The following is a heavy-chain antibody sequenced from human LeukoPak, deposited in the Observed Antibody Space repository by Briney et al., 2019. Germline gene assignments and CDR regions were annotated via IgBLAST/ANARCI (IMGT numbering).Heavy chain of an antibody. CDR2: ISKAGSDK. CDR3: AKPFIVGATGYYYYYMDV. D-gene: IGHD1-26*01. J-gene: IGHJ6*03. Sequence: GTSLRLSCAASGFTFSSYGMHWVRQAPGKGLEWVTFISKAGSDKYYADSVKGRFTISRDNSKNTLYLQMNSLRAEDTAVYYCAKPFIVGATGYYYYYMDVWGKGTTVTVSS. V-gene: IGHV3-30*18. CDR1: GFTFSSYG.